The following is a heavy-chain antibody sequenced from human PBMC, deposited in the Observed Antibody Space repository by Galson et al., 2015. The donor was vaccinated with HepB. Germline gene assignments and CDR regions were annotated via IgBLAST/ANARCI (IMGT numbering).Heavy chain of an antibody. V-gene: IGHV6-1*01. CDR3: SYGVDV. CDR1: GDSVSSNSSV. Sequence: CAISGDSVSSNSSVWNWIRQSPSRGLEWLGRTDYRSTWYKDYALFVKSRITINADTSKNQISLQLNSMTPEDTAVYYCSYGVDVWGQGTTVTVSS. CDR2: TDYRSTWYK. J-gene: IGHJ6*02.